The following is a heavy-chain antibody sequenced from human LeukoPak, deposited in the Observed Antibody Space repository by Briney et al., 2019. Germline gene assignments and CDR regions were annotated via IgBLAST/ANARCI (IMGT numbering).Heavy chain of an antibody. CDR1: GGSFSGYY. D-gene: IGHD3-22*01. V-gene: IGHV4-34*01. CDR3: ARGGFHDSSGYSGYYYYGMDV. CDR2: INHSGST. Sequence: SETLSLTCAVYGGSFSGYYWSWIRQPPGKGLEWIGEINHSGSTNYNPSLKSRVTISVDTSKNQFSLKLSSVTAADTAVYYCARGGFHDSSGYSGYYYYGMDVWGQGTTVTVSS. J-gene: IGHJ6*02.